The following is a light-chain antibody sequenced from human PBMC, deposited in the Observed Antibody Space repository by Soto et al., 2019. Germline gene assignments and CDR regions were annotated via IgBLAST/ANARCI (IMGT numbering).Light chain of an antibody. CDR1: LSVGGW. J-gene: IGKJ2*01. V-gene: IGKV1-12*01. CDR3: QQTNSPYI. CDR2: AAS. Sequence: IQMTQSPSSVSASLGDSVSINCRASLSVGGWLAWYRQKPGKAPEFPIFAASTLHSGVPSRFSGSGSGTDFTLTISSLQPEDVATYYCQQTNSPYIFGQGTKVEI.